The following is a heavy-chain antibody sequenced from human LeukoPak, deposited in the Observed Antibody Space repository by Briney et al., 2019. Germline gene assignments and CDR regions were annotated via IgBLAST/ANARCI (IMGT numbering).Heavy chain of an antibody. Sequence: GGSLRLSCEASGFTFNDYWMTWVRQAPGTGLEWVANINQDGSQRYSVDSVKGRFTVSRDNAKNSLYLQMDSLRAEDTAVYYCARDGSGWSNYWGQGTLVTVSS. V-gene: IGHV3-7*01. CDR1: GFTFNDYW. D-gene: IGHD6-19*01. CDR3: ARDGSGWSNY. J-gene: IGHJ4*02. CDR2: INQDGSQR.